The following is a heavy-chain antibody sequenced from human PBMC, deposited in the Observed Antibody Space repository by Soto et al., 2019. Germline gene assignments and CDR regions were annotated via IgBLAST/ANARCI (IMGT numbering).Heavy chain of an antibody. CDR2: ISGSGDST. Sequence: GGSLRLSCAGSGLTFSSYAMSWVRQAPGKGLEWVSAISGSGDSTYYGNSVKGRFTISRDNSKNTPWLQMNSLRAEDTAIYYCAKQLPRYSSYYYYYYMDVWGKGTTVTVSS. D-gene: IGHD3-16*02. V-gene: IGHV3-23*01. CDR1: GLTFSSYA. CDR3: AKQLPRYSSYYYYYYMDV. J-gene: IGHJ6*03.